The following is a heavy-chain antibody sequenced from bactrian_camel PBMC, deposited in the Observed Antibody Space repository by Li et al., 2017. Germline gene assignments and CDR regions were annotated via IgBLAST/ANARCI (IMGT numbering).Heavy chain of an antibody. CDR1: GYSVNSFC. V-gene: IGHV3S1*01. Sequence: QLVESGGDSVQTGGSLRLSCAASGYSVNSFCVGFFRQLPGKEREGLAAMESDGTTTYADSVKGRFTISKDSANNTLYLQMNSLKPEDTACITVHMQTYAARGPRSPSP. CDR2: MESDGTT. D-gene: IGHD1*01. J-gene: IGHJ4*01.